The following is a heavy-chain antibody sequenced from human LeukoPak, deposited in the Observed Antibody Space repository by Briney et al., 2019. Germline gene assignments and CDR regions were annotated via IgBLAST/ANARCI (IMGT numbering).Heavy chain of an antibody. D-gene: IGHD3-10*01. CDR2: ISYDGSNK. CDR1: GFTFSSYA. CDR3: ARRGYGMDV. J-gene: IGHJ6*02. V-gene: IGHV3-30-3*01. Sequence: GGSLSLSCAASGFTFSSYAMHWVRQAPGKGLEWVAVISYDGSNKYYADSVKGRFTISRDNSKNTLYLQMNSLRAEDTAVYYCARRGYGMDVWGQGTTVTVSS.